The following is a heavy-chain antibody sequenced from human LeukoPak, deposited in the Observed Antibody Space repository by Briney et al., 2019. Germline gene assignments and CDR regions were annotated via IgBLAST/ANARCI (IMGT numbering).Heavy chain of an antibody. V-gene: IGHV3-74*01. J-gene: IGHJ3*02. Sequence: GGSLRLSCAASGFTFSGYWMHWVRQAPGKGLVWVSRINSDGRTTTYADSVKGRFTISRDNAKNTLYLQMNSLRAEDTALYYCARSQYYYDSSGYAFDIWGQGTMVTVSS. CDR1: GFTFSGYW. CDR2: INSDGRTT. D-gene: IGHD3-22*01. CDR3: ARSQYYYDSSGYAFDI.